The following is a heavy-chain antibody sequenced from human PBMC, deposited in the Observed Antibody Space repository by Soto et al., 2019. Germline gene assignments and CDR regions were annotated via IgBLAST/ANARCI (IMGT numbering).Heavy chain of an antibody. Sequence: QITLKESGPTLVKPTQTLTLTCTFSGFSLSTSGVGVGWIRQPPGKALEWLALIYWDDDKRYSPSLKSRLTITKDTSKHQGVITMTDMDPVDTATYYCEPRLNYGDYVPSGLFDPWGQGTLVTVSS. CDR1: GFSLSTSGVG. CDR3: EPRLNYGDYVPSGLFDP. CDR2: IYWDDDK. J-gene: IGHJ5*02. D-gene: IGHD4-17*01. V-gene: IGHV2-5*02.